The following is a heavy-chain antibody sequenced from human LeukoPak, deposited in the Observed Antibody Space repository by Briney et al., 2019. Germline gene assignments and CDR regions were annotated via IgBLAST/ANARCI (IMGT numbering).Heavy chain of an antibody. CDR1: GGSISSYY. CDR2: IYYSGSS. CDR3: ARVVYGWGSYPHMGV. Sequence: SETLSLTCTVSGGSISSYYWSWIRQPPGKGLEWIGYIYYSGSSNYNPSLKSRVTISVDTSKNQFSLKLSSVTAADTAVYYCARVVYGWGSYPHMGVWDKGTAVTIS. D-gene: IGHD3-10*01. V-gene: IGHV4-59*01. J-gene: IGHJ6*03.